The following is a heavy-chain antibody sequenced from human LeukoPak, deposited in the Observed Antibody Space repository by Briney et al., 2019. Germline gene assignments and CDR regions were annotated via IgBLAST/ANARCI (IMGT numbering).Heavy chain of an antibody. Sequence: PGGSLRLSCAASGFTFSDYYMSWIRQAPGKGLEWVSYISSSGSTIYYADSVKGRFTISRDNAKNSLYLQMNSLRAEDTAVYYCARATRGYYYYYYMDVWGKGTTVTVSS. D-gene: IGHD5-12*01. CDR2: ISSSGSTI. J-gene: IGHJ6*03. CDR3: ARATRGYYYYYYMDV. V-gene: IGHV3-11*04. CDR1: GFTFSDYY.